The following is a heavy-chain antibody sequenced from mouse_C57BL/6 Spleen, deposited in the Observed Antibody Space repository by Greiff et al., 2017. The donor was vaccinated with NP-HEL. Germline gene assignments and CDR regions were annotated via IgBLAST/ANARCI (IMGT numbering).Heavy chain of an antibody. CDR2: IHPNSGST. D-gene: IGHD1-1*01. V-gene: IGHV1-64*01. CDR3: ARRTTVVSSFDY. CDR1: GYSFTSYC. Sequence: VQLQQPGPELVKPSPSLYFSCKVSGYSFTSYCVHWVKQSPGQGLEWIGMIHPNSGSTNYNAKFKSKATLTVDTSSSTAYMQLSSLTSEDSAVYYCARRTTVVSSFDYWGKGTTLTVSS. J-gene: IGHJ2*01.